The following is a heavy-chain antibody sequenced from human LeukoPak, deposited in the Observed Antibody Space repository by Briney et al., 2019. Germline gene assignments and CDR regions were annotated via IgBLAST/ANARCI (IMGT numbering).Heavy chain of an antibody. CDR1: GFTFSSYA. D-gene: IGHD6-19*01. V-gene: IGHV3-30*04. CDR3: ARDNPGVAGTSGYFDY. CDR2: ISYDGSNK. J-gene: IGHJ4*02. Sequence: GGSLRLSCAASGFTFSSYAMHWVRQAPGKGLEWVAVISYDGSNKYYADSVKGRFTISRDNSKNTLYLQMNSLRAEDTAVYYCARDNPGVAGTSGYFDYWGQGTLVTVSS.